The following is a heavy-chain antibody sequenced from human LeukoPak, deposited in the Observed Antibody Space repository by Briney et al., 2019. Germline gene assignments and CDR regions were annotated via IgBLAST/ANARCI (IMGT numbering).Heavy chain of an antibody. J-gene: IGHJ5*01. V-gene: IGHV3-23*01. CDR2: MCGTAGCT. Sequence: GGSLTLSCQASGFTFYTYAMSWVRQAPGKGLEWVASMCGTAGCTFYPDSVKGRFTISRDNSKNVLYLRMNSLTAEDTAIYYCAKDRPNFHENSGHYYRRDGDSWGQGTLVTVSS. CDR3: AKDRPNFHENSGHYYRRDGDS. D-gene: IGHD3-22*01. CDR1: GFTFYTYA.